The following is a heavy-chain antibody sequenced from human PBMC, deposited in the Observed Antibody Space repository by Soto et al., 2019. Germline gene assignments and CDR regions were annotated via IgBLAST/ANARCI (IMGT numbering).Heavy chain of an antibody. CDR3: ARDLGYCSGGSCPRDY. V-gene: IGHV3-48*01. Sequence: GGSLRLSCAASGFTFSSYSMNWVRQAPGKGLEWVSYISSSSSTIYYADSVKGRFTISRDNAKNSLYLQRNSLRAEDTAVYYCARDLGYCSGGSCPRDYWGQGTLVTVSS. CDR2: ISSSSSTI. D-gene: IGHD2-15*01. CDR1: GFTFSSYS. J-gene: IGHJ4*02.